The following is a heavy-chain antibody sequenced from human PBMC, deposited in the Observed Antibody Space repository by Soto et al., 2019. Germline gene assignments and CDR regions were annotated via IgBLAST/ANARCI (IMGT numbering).Heavy chain of an antibody. V-gene: IGHV3-23*02. D-gene: IGHD4-4*01. CDR2: IRGSGGST. CDR3: AIRGLSNSGIRGYFDY. J-gene: IGHJ4*02. CDR1: GFTFSSYD. Sequence: GGSLRLSCAASGFTFSSYDMTWVRQAPGKGLEWVSAIRGSGGSTNYGDSVKGRFIISRDNSKNTLFMQMNSLRAEDTAVYYCAIRGLSNSGIRGYFDYWGRGTLVTVSS.